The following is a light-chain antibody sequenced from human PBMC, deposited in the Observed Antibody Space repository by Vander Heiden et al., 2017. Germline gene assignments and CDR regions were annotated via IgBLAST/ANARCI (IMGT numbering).Light chain of an antibody. Sequence: QAGQNQPPSVSKGLRQTATLTCPGRSNNIGNQGAAWFQQQQGLPPKLLAHRNNNRPSGISERFSASNSGNTASLTITRLQAEDEADYYCSAWDSSRGDWVFGGGTKLTVL. CDR2: RNN. CDR1: SNNIGNQG. V-gene: IGLV10-54*04. J-gene: IGLJ3*02. CDR3: SAWDSSRGDWV.